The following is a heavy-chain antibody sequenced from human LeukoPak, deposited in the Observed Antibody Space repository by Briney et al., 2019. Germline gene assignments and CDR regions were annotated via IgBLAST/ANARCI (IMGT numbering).Heavy chain of an antibody. CDR3: ARWLVGALKPGAFDI. CDR1: EFTFIGYS. D-gene: IGHD1-26*01. CDR2: ISSSSNYM. Sequence: GSLRLSCAASEFTFIGYSMNWVRQAPGKGLEWVSSISSSSNYMYYADSVKGRFTISRDNAKNSLYLQMNSLRAEDTAVYYCARWLVGALKPGAFDIWGQGTMVTVSS. J-gene: IGHJ3*02. V-gene: IGHV3-21*01.